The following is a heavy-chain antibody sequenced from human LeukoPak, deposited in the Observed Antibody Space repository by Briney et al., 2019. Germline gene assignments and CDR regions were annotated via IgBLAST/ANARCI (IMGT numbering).Heavy chain of an antibody. D-gene: IGHD1-26*01. J-gene: IGHJ4*02. Sequence: GGSLRLSCAASGFTFSGYSMNWVRQASGKGLEWVSSVSSGSTYINYADSVKGRFTISRENAKNSLYLQMNNLRAEDTAVYYCTRSPSLGGRYWGFDYWGQGALVTVSS. CDR3: TRSPSLGGRYWGFDY. CDR2: VSSGSTYI. CDR1: GFTFSGYS. V-gene: IGHV3-21*01.